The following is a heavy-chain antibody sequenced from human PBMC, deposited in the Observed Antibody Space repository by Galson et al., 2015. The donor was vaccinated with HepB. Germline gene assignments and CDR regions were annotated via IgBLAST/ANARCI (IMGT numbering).Heavy chain of an antibody. CDR1: GGTFSRSA. V-gene: IGHV1-69*06. J-gene: IGHJ6*02. CDR2: IIPIFGSA. D-gene: IGHD6-13*01. Sequence: SVKVSCKASGGTFSRSAINWVRQAPGQGLEWMGGIIPIFGSANYAQKLQGRVTITADRSTSTAYMELSSLTYADTAVYYCARDVEAAADSGSGGMDVWGHGTTVTVS. CDR3: ARDVEAAADSGSGGMDV.